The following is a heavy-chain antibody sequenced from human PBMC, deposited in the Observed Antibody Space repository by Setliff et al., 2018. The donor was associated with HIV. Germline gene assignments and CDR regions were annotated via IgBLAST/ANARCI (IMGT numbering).Heavy chain of an antibody. CDR3: ARHVARFDYDTGGYYVSHFDY. Sequence: NPSETLSLTCTVSGGSISSSSYYWGWIRQPPGKGLEWIGSIYYSGSTYYNPSLKSRVTISVDTSKNQFSVRLSSVSAADTAVYFCARHVARFDYDTGGYYVSHFDYWGQGTQVTVSS. D-gene: IGHD3-22*01. V-gene: IGHV4-39*07. J-gene: IGHJ4*02. CDR1: GGSISSSSYY. CDR2: IYYSGST.